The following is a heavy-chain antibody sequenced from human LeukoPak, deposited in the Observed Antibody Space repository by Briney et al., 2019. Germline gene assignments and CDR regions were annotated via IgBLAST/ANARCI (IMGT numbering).Heavy chain of an antibody. CDR2: INPNSGGT. D-gene: IGHD2-2*02. CDR3: ARIYCSSTSCYIDY. V-gene: IGHV1-2*02. CDR1: GYTFTGYY. J-gene: IGHJ4*02. Sequence: ASVKVSCKASGYTFTGYYMHWARQAPGQGLEWMGWINPNSGGTNYAQKFQGRVTMTRDTSISTAYMELSRLRSDDTAVYYCARIYCSSTSCYIDYWGQGTLVTVSS.